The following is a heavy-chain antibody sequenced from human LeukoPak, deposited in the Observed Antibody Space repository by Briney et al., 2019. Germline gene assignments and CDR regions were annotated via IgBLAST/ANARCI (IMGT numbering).Heavy chain of an antibody. CDR1: GFTFSSYA. CDR2: ISGNTGST. Sequence: GGSLRLSCAASGFTFSSYAMSWVRQAPGKGLEWVSAISGNTGSTYYPDSVKGRFTISRDNSKNTLYLQMGSLRAEDTAIYYCAKDRGRDGYNYYYYGMDVWGQGTTVTVSS. V-gene: IGHV3-23*01. D-gene: IGHD5-24*01. J-gene: IGHJ6*02. CDR3: AKDRGRDGYNYYYYGMDV.